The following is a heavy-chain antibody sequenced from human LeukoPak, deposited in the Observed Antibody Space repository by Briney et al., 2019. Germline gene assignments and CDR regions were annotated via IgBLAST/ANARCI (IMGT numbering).Heavy chain of an antibody. CDR2: IILMFGTS. CDR1: GGSFNTYA. Sequence: GASVKVSCRPSGGSFNTYAINWVRQAPGQGLEWMGAIILMFGTSHYAQNFQGRVTITADESTNTVYMELSSLRSEDTAVYYCATGPFYYDFWSGWYWGQGTLVTVSS. CDR3: ATGPFYYDFWSGWY. D-gene: IGHD3-3*01. J-gene: IGHJ4*02. V-gene: IGHV1-69*13.